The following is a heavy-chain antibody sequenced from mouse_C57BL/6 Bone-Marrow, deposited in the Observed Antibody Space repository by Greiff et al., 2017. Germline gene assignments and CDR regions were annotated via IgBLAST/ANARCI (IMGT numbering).Heavy chain of an antibody. CDR3: ANYYGSSSYWYFDV. D-gene: IGHD1-1*01. CDR2: LYPRDGST. Sequence: QVHVKQSGPELVKPGASVKLSCKASGYTFTSYDINWVKQRPGQGLEWIGWLYPRDGSTKYNEKFKGKATLTVDTSSSTAYMELHSLTSEDSAVYFCANYYGSSSYWYFDVWGTGTTVTVSS. J-gene: IGHJ1*03. CDR1: GYTFTSYD. V-gene: IGHV1-85*01.